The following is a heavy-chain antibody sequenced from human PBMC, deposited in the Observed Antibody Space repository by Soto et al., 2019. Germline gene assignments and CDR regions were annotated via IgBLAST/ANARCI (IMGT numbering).Heavy chain of an antibody. CDR3: AKVFHPPIPGEYSNAQLKFYYYYMDV. CDR2: ISYDGSNK. Sequence: PGGSLRLSCAASGFTFSSYGMHWVRQAPGKGLEWVAVISYDGSNKYYADSVKGRFTISRDNSKNTLYLQMNSLRAEDTAVYYCAKVFHPPIPGEYSNAQLKFYYYYMDVWGKGTTVTVSS. V-gene: IGHV3-30*18. J-gene: IGHJ6*03. D-gene: IGHD6-6*01. CDR1: GFTFSSYG.